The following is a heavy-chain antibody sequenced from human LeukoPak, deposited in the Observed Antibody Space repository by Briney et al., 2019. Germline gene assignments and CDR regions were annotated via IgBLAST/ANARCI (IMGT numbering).Heavy chain of an antibody. CDR1: GYTFTGWY. CDR3: ARCGSRNYYNFDY. Sequence: APVKVSCKASGYTFTGWYMHWVRQAPGQGLEWMGWINANSGGTYYVQKFQGRLTMTRDTSIRTVYMELSSLRSDDTAVYYCARCGSRNYYNFDYWGQGALVTVSA. V-gene: IGHV1-2*02. D-gene: IGHD3-10*01. J-gene: IGHJ4*02. CDR2: INANSGGT.